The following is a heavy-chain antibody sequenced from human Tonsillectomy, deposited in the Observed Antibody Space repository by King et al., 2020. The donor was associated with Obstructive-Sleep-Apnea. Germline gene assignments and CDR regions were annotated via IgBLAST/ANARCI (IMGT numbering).Heavy chain of an antibody. D-gene: IGHD6-19*01. CDR1: GFTFSNAW. Sequence: VQLVESGGGLVKPGGSLRLSCAASGFTFSNAWMSWVRQAPGKGLEWVGRIKSKTDGGTTDYAAPVKGRFTISRDDSKNTLYLQMNSLKTEDTAVYYCTTRIAVAGTVLSYWGQGTLVIVSS. CDR3: TTRIAVAGTVLSY. V-gene: IGHV3-15*01. CDR2: IKSKTDGGTT. J-gene: IGHJ4*02.